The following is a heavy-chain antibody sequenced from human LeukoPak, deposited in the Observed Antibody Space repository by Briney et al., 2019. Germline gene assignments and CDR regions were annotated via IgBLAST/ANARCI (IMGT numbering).Heavy chain of an antibody. CDR3: ARTDIVVVPAAKSFDY. J-gene: IGHJ4*02. Sequence: SETLSHTCAVYGGSFSGYYWSWIRQPPGKGLEWIGEINHSGSTNYNPSLKSRVTISVDTSKNQFSLKLSSVTAADTAVYYCARTDIVVVPAAKSFDYWGQGTLVTVSS. D-gene: IGHD2-2*01. V-gene: IGHV4-34*01. CDR1: GGSFSGYY. CDR2: INHSGST.